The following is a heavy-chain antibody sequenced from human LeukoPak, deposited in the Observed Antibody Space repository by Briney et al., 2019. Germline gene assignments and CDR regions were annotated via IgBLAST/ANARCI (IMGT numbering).Heavy chain of an antibody. CDR2: ISSSSSTI. D-gene: IGHD5-24*01. CDR3: TRDEGDGYNPFDY. V-gene: IGHV3-48*01. J-gene: IGHJ4*02. CDR1: S. Sequence: SMNWVRQAPGKGLEWVSYISSSSSTIYYADSVKGRFTISRDNAKNSLYLQMNSLRAEDTAVYYCTRDEGDGYNPFDYWGQGTLVTVSS.